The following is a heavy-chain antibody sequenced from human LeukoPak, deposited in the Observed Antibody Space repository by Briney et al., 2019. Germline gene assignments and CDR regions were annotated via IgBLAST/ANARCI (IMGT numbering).Heavy chain of an antibody. CDR2: INPNTGGT. V-gene: IGHV1-2*02. D-gene: IGHD3-10*01. CDR1: GYIFTGYY. J-gene: IGHJ3*01. CDR3: ARERESGRSDAFDL. Sequence: ASVKVSCKTSGYIFTGYYIHWVRQAPGQGLERMGWINPNTGGTNYAQDFQGRVTMTRDTYVTTAYMELRSLRSDDTAVYFCARERESGRSDAFDLWGQGTMVTVSS.